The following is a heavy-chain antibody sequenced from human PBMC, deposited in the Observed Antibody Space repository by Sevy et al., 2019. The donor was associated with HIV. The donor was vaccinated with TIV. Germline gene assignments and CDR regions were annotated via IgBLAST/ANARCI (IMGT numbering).Heavy chain of an antibody. V-gene: IGHV3-7*01. Sequence: GGSLRLSCAASGFTLDTYWMSWVRQAPGKGLEWVANIKEDGSDKYYVDSVKGRFTISRDNARNSLYLQMNNLRAEDTAMYYCATDQIGGFYSSGWHHWGQGTLVTVSS. J-gene: IGHJ5*02. CDR3: ATDQIGGFYSSGWHH. D-gene: IGHD6-19*01. CDR2: IKEDGSDK. CDR1: GFTLDTYW.